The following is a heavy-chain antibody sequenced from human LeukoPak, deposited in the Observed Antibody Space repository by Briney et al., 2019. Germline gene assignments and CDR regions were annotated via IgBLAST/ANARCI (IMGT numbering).Heavy chain of an antibody. J-gene: IGHJ4*02. Sequence: PGRSLRLSCAASGFTFSSYGMHWVRQAPGKGLEWVAVIWYDGSNKHYADSVKGRFTISRDNSKNTLYLQMNSLRAEDTAVYYCAKDLRFGELAPFDYWGQGTLVTVSP. V-gene: IGHV3-33*06. CDR3: AKDLRFGELAPFDY. CDR2: IWYDGSNK. D-gene: IGHD3-10*01. CDR1: GFTFSSYG.